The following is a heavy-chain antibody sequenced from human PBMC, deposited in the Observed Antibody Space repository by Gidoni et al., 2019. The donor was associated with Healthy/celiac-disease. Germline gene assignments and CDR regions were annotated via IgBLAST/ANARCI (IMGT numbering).Heavy chain of an antibody. CDR2: IIPIFGTA. V-gene: IGHV1-69*01. CDR3: ARESEPYYSNYGCWFDP. Sequence: QVQLVQSGAEVKKPWSSVKVSCKASGGTFSSYAISWVRQAPGQGLEWMGGIIPIFGTANYAQKCQGRVTITADESTSTAYMELSSLRSEDTAVYYCARESEPYYSNYGCWFDPWGQGTLVTVSS. J-gene: IGHJ5*02. D-gene: IGHD4-4*01. CDR1: GGTFSSYA.